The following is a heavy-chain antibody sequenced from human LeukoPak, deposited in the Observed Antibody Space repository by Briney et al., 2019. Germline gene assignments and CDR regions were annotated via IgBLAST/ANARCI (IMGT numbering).Heavy chain of an antibody. Sequence: PSETLSLTCTVSGYSISSGYYWGWIRQPPGKGLEWIGSIYHSGSTYYNPSLKSRVTISVDTSKNQFSLKLSSVTAADTAVYYCARAGWFGEFHWFDPWGQGTLVTVSS. D-gene: IGHD3-10*01. CDR3: ARAGWFGEFHWFDP. V-gene: IGHV4-38-2*02. J-gene: IGHJ5*02. CDR1: GYSISSGYY. CDR2: IYHSGST.